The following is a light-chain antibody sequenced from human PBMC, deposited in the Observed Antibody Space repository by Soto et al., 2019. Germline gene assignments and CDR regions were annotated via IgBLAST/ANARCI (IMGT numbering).Light chain of an antibody. CDR3: GTWDSSLSAHV. V-gene: IGLV1-51*02. CDR1: SSIIGNNY. J-gene: IGLJ1*01. Sequence: QSVLTQPPSVSAAPGQKVTISCFGSSSIIGNNYVSWYQQLPGTAPKLLIYENNKRPSGIPDRFSGSKSGTSATLGITGLQTGDEADYYCGTWDSSLSAHVFATGTKVTVL. CDR2: ENN.